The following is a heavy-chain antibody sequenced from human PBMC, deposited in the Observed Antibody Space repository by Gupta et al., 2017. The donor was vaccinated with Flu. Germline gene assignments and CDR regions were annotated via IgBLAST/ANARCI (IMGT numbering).Heavy chain of an antibody. Sequence: EVQLVESGGGLVKPGGSLRISCAASGFTFSNAWMSWVRQTPEKGLEWVGRIKSKTHGETTDYAAPVKGRFTISRDDSKNMLYLQMNSLKTEDSAVYYCADYAAYWGLGTLVTVSS. D-gene: IGHD4-17*01. CDR3: ADYAAY. CDR1: GFTFSNAW. CDR2: IKSKTHGETT. J-gene: IGHJ4*02. V-gene: IGHV3-15*01.